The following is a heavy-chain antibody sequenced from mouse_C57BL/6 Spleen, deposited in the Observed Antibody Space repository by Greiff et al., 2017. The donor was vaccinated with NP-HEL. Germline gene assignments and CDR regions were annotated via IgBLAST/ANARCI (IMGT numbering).Heavy chain of an antibody. CDR1: GYTFTSYG. Sequence: QVQLQQSGAELARPGASVKLSCKASGYTFTSYGISWVKQRPGQGLEWIGEISPRSGNTYYNEKFKGKATLTADKSSSTAYMELRSLTSEDSAVYFCARETTVVALYYFDYWGQGTTLTVSS. D-gene: IGHD1-1*01. V-gene: IGHV1-81*01. J-gene: IGHJ2*01. CDR3: ARETTVVALYYFDY. CDR2: ISPRSGNT.